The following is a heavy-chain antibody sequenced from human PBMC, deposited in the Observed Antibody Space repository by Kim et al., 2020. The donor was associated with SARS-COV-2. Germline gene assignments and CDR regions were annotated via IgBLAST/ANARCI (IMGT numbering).Heavy chain of an antibody. D-gene: IGHD6-25*01. V-gene: IGHV3-23*01. CDR3: AKGRQAAYYFDY. CDR2: ISGSGGLI. CDR1: RFTFSNYD. J-gene: IGHJ4*02. Sequence: GGSLRLSCAASRFTFSNYDMSWVRQAPGKGLEWVSAISGSGGLIHYVDSVKGRFTISRDNSKNTLYLQMNSLRAEDTAVYYCAKGRQAAYYFDYWGQGTLVTVSS.